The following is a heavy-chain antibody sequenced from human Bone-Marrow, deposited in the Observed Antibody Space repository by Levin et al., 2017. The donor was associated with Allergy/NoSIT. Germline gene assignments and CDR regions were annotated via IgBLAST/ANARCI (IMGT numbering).Heavy chain of an antibody. D-gene: IGHD4-11*01. Sequence: GGSLRLSCEGSGFTFSSYAMNWVRQAPGKGLEWVSGISGNDGTTYYADSVKGRFIISRDNSKNTVFLQMNSLRVEDTAVYYCAKDAIYSNSWHFSWFDPWGQGTLVTVSS. CDR2: ISGNDGTT. V-gene: IGHV3-23*01. CDR1: GFTFSSYA. CDR3: AKDAIYSNSWHFSWFDP. J-gene: IGHJ5*02.